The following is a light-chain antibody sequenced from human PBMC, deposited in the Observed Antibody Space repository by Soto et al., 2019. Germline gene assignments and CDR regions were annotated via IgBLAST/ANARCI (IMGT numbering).Light chain of an antibody. CDR1: QSVSSN. CDR2: GAS. Sequence: EIVMTQSPATLSVSPGERATLSYRASQSVSSNLAWYQQKPGQAPRLLIYGASTRATGIPARFSGSGSGTEFTLTISSLQSEDFAVYYCQQYGSSPPNTFGQGTRLEIK. J-gene: IGKJ5*01. V-gene: IGKV3-15*01. CDR3: QQYGSSPPNT.